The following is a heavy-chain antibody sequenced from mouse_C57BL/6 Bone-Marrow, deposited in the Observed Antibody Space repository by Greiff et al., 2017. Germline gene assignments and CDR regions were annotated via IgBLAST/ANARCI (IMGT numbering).Heavy chain of an antibody. D-gene: IGHD2-1*01. Sequence: VKLQQPGAELVMPGASVKLSCKASGYTFTSYWMHWVKQRPGQGLEWIGEIDPSDSYTNYNQKFKGKSTLTVDKSSSTAYMQLSSLTSEDSAVYYCALYPYAMDYWGQGTSVTVSS. V-gene: IGHV1-69*01. CDR2: IDPSDSYT. CDR3: ALYPYAMDY. J-gene: IGHJ4*01. CDR1: GYTFTSYW.